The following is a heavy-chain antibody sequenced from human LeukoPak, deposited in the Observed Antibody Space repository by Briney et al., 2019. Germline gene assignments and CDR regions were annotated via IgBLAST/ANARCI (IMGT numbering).Heavy chain of an antibody. D-gene: IGHD5-12*01. CDR3: ARDRHRYSGYDLGY. J-gene: IGHJ4*02. CDR2: INPNTVGT. Sequence: APVKVSCKASGYTFTGYYMLWVRQAPGQELEWMGRINPNTVGTNYAQKFQGRVTMTRDTSISTAYTELSRLRSDGTAVYYCARDRHRYSGYDLGYWGQGTLVTVSS. V-gene: IGHV1-2*06. CDR1: GYTFTGYY.